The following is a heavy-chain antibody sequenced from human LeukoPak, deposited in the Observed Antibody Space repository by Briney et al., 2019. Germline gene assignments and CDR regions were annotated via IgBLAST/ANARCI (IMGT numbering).Heavy chain of an antibody. Sequence: PGGSLRLSCVVSRFPFSIYEMNWVRQAPGKGLEWVSNIHSSGTVKYYSDFVKGRFSISRDNAKSSLYLQMNSLRVEDTAVYYCALLTVASDFDYWRQGALVTVSS. CDR1: RFPFSIYE. D-gene: IGHD5-12*01. CDR3: ALLTVASDFDY. J-gene: IGHJ4*02. V-gene: IGHV3-48*03. CDR2: IHSSGTVK.